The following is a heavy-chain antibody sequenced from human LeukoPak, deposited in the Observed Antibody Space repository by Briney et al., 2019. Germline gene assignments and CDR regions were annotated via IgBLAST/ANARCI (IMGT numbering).Heavy chain of an antibody. Sequence: GGSLRLSCAASGFTFNNYAMSWVRRAPGKGLEWVSAISGSDGSTYYTDSVKGRFTISRDNSKNTLYLQMNSLRAEDTAVYYCASGIVATINWGQGTLVTVSS. D-gene: IGHD5-12*01. V-gene: IGHV3-23*01. CDR1: GFTFNNYA. CDR2: ISGSDGST. J-gene: IGHJ4*02. CDR3: ASGIVATIN.